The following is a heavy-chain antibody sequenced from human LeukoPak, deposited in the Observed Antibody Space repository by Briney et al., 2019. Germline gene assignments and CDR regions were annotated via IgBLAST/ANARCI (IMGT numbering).Heavy chain of an antibody. D-gene: IGHD6-19*01. CDR3: ARALIAVADHYYYYGMDV. J-gene: IGHJ6*02. Sequence: GALRLSCVASGFSITRDWMTWVRQAPGKGLEWVANIKEDGRKKYYVDSVKGRFAISRDNAKNSLYLQMDSLRAEDTALYYCARALIAVADHYYYYGMDVWGQGTTVTVSS. CDR1: GFSITRDW. CDR2: IKEDGRKK. V-gene: IGHV3-7*01.